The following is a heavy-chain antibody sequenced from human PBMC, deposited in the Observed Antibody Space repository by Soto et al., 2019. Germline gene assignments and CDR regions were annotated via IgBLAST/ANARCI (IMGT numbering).Heavy chain of an antibody. V-gene: IGHV2-5*02. CDR2: IYWDDAK. J-gene: IGHJ4*02. Sequence: QITFKESGPTLVKPTQTLTLTCTFSGFSLSTSGVNVGWIRQPPGKALEWLALIYWDDAKRYSPSLKNRLTITKDTSKNQVVLTMTNIDPVDTATYYCAHRRRGYSYGYYFDYWGQGTLVTVSS. D-gene: IGHD5-18*01. CDR3: AHRRRGYSYGYYFDY. CDR1: GFSLSTSGVN.